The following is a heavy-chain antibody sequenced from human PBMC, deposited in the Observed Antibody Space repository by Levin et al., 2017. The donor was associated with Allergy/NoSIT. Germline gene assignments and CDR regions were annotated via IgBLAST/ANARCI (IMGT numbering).Heavy chain of an antibody. D-gene: IGHD2-21*01. CDR2: ISRGGSPI. J-gene: IGHJ6*03. V-gene: IGHV3-48*02. CDR3: AREAEDIGVVISRNYYYYYMDV. Sequence: SCAASGFTFSNFDMNWVRQAPGKGLEWVAHISRGGSPIYYADSVKGRFTISRDNAKNSLFLQLNSLRDDDTAMYYCAREAEDIGVVISRNYYYYYMDVWGKGTTVAVSS. CDR1: GFTFSNFD.